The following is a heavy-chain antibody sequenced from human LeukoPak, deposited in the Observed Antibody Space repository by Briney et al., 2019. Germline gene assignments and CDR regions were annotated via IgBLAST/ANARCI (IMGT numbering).Heavy chain of an antibody. D-gene: IGHD2-15*01. J-gene: IGHJ5*02. CDR1: GGSISSGGYS. CDR2: IYHSGST. Sequence: SETLSLTCAVSGGSISSGGYSWSWIRQPPGKGLEWIGYIYHSGSTYYNPSLKSRVTISVDRSKNQFSLKLSSVTAADTAVYYCARGIPPGCSGGSCYGPGFDPWGQGTLVTVSS. V-gene: IGHV4-30-2*01. CDR3: ARGIPPGCSGGSCYGPGFDP.